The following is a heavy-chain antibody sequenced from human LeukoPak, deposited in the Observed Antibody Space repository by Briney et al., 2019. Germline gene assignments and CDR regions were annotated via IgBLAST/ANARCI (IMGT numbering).Heavy chain of an antibody. D-gene: IGHD6-19*01. V-gene: IGHV4-34*01. CDR1: GGSFSVYY. CDR2: INHSGST. CDR3: ARHGYSSGWAIFDY. J-gene: IGHJ4*02. Sequence: SETLSLTCAVYGGSFSVYYWSWIRQPPGKGLEWIGEINHSGSTNYNPSLKSRVTISVDTSKNQFSLKLSSVTAADTAVYYCARHGYSSGWAIFDYWGQGTLVTVSS.